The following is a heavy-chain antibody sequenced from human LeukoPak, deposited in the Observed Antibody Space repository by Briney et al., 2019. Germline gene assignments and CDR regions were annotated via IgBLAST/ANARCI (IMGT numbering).Heavy chain of an antibody. Sequence: PGGSLRLSCAASGFTFSSYSMNWVRQAPGKGLEWGSSISSSSSYIYYADSVKGRFTISRDNAKNSLYLQMNSLRAEDTAVYYCARDYRPGYCSSTSCYAAWFDPWGQGTLVTVSS. D-gene: IGHD2-2*01. CDR3: ARDYRPGYCSSTSCYAAWFDP. V-gene: IGHV3-21*01. CDR1: GFTFSSYS. J-gene: IGHJ5*02. CDR2: ISSSSSYI.